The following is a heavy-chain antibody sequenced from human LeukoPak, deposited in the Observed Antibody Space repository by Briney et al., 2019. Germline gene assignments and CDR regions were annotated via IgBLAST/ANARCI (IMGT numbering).Heavy chain of an antibody. Sequence: PGGSLRLSCAASGFTFSKAWMSWVRQSAGKGLEWVGRIKSKTDGGTTDYAAPVKGRFTISRDDSKNTLYLQMNSLRAEDTAVYYCAREGITMIEGYFDYWGQGTLVTVSS. CDR3: AREGITMIEGYFDY. D-gene: IGHD3-22*01. J-gene: IGHJ4*02. CDR1: GFTFSKAW. CDR2: IKSKTDGGTT. V-gene: IGHV3-15*01.